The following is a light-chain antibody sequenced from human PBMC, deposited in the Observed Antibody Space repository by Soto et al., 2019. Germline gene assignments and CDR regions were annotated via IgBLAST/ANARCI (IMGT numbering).Light chain of an antibody. V-gene: IGKV3-15*01. CDR2: GAS. Sequence: EVVMTQSPATLSVSPGERATISCRASQSLRSNVAWYQQKPGQAPRLLIFGASTRATDIPARFSGSGSGTGFTLTISSMQSEDFAVYYCQQYNNWPRTFGQGTKVDIK. CDR1: QSLRSN. CDR3: QQYNNWPRT. J-gene: IGKJ1*01.